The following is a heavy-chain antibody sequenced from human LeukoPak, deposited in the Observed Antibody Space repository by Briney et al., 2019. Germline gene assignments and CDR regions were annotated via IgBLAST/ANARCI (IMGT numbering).Heavy chain of an antibody. D-gene: IGHD3-10*01. V-gene: IGHV1-2*02. CDR3: AILLLFGESYYYYYGMDV. CDR1: GYTFTGYY. Sequence: ASVKVSCKASGYTFTGYYMHWVRQAPGQGLEWMGWINPNSGGTNYAQKFQGRVTMTRDTSISTAYMELSRLRSDDTAVYYCAILLLFGESYYYYYGMDVWGQGTTVTVSS. CDR2: INPNSGGT. J-gene: IGHJ6*02.